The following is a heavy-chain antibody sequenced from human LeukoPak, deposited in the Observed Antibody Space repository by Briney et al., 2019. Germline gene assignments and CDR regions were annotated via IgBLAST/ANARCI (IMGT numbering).Heavy chain of an antibody. Sequence: GGSLRLSCASSGFTFSIYAMSWVRQAPGKGLEWVSSISSSNTYIYYADSVKGRFTISRDNAKNSLYLQMNSLRAEDTAVYYCARGHSSGYYFFDYWGQGTLVTVSS. CDR2: ISSSNTYI. D-gene: IGHD3-22*01. CDR1: GFTFSIYA. CDR3: ARGHSSGYYFFDY. J-gene: IGHJ4*02. V-gene: IGHV3-21*01.